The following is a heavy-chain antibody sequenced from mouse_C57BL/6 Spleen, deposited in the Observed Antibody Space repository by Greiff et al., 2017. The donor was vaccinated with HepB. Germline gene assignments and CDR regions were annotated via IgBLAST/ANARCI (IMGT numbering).Heavy chain of an antibody. CDR1: GYTFTSYW. D-gene: IGHD2-4*01. V-gene: IGHV1-69*01. CDR3: ARSEGLRWYFDV. J-gene: IGHJ1*03. CDR2: IDPSDSYT. Sequence: QVQLKQPGAELVMPGASVKLSCKASGYTFTSYWMHWVKQRPGQGLEWIGEIDPSDSYTNYNQKFKGKSTLTVDKSSSTAYMQLSSLTSEDSAVYYCARSEGLRWYFDVWGTGTTVTVSS.